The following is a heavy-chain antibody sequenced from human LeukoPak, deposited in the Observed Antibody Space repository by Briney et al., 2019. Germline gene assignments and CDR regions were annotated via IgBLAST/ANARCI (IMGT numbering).Heavy chain of an antibody. D-gene: IGHD3-22*01. CDR2: IYYSGST. CDR3: ARDRSDSSGYYYYFDY. V-gene: IGHV4-59*01. J-gene: IGHJ4*02. CDR1: GGSISSYY. Sequence: KTSETLSLTCTVSGGSISSYYWSWIRQPPGKGLEWIGYIYYSGSTNYNPSLKSRVTIPVDTSKNQFSLKLSSVTAADTAVYYCARDRSDSSGYYYYFDYWGQGTLVTVSS.